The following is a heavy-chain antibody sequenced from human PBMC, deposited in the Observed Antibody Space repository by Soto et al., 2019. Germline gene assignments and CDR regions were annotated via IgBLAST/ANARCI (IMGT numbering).Heavy chain of an antibody. CDR1: GFTFSSYA. V-gene: IGHV3-30-3*01. CDR2: ISYDGSNK. D-gene: IGHD6-13*01. CDR3: AKDLGFYSSTWHYFDY. Sequence: QPGGSLRLSCAASGFTFSSYAMHWVRQAPGKGLEWVAVISYDGSNKYYADSVKGRFTISRDNSKNTLYLQMNSLRAEDTAVYYCAKDLGFYSSTWHYFDYWGQGTLVTVSS. J-gene: IGHJ4*02.